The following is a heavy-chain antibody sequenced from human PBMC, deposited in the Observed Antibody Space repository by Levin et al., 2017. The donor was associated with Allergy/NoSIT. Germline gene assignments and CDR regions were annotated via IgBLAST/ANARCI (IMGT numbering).Heavy chain of an antibody. Sequence: GESLKISCAASGFTFSSYEMNWVRQAPGKGLEWVSYISSSGSTIYYADSVKGRFTISRDNAKNSLYLQMNSLRAEDTAVYYCAREIAQWGYYYGMDVWGQGTTVTVSS. CDR1: GFTFSSYE. CDR2: ISSSGSTI. V-gene: IGHV3-48*03. J-gene: IGHJ6*02. CDR3: AREIAQWGYYYGMDV. D-gene: IGHD2-21*01.